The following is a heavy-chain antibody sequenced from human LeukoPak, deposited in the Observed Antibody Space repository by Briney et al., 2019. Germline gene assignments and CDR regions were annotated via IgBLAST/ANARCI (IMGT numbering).Heavy chain of an antibody. Sequence: PGGSLRLSCAVSGFTVSSSYMSWVRQAPGKGLEWVSVIYSGDRTNYADSVKGRFTISRDNSKNTLYLQMNSPRVEDTAVYYCASGSTSSGYRLAYWGQGTLVTVSS. CDR3: ASGSTSSGYRLAY. J-gene: IGHJ4*02. CDR1: GFTVSSSY. CDR2: IYSGDRT. V-gene: IGHV3-53*01. D-gene: IGHD3-22*01.